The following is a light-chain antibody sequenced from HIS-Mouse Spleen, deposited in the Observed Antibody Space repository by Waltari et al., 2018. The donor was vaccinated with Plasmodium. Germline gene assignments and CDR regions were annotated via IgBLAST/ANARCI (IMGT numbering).Light chain of an antibody. CDR1: RSDVGGYNY. V-gene: IGLV2-8*01. CDR2: EVS. J-gene: IGLJ2*01. Sequence: QSALTQPPSASGSPGQSVTISCTGTRSDVGGYNYVPWYQQHPGNAPKLMIYEVSKRPSGVPDRFSGSKSGNTASLTVSGLQAEDEADYYCSSYAGSNNVVFGGGTKLTVL. CDR3: SSYAGSNNVV.